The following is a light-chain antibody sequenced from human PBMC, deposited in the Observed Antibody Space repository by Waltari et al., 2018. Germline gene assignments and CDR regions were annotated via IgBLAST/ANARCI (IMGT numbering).Light chain of an antibody. CDR1: SSDVGGFTH. CDR2: DVS. J-gene: IGLJ1*01. CDR3: SSYSTSLTPYV. V-gene: IGLV2-14*03. Sequence: QSALTQPASVSGSPGQSFTISCTGTSSDVGGFTHSPWYQQHPAKAPKLMIYDVSSRPSGVSNRFFGSKSGNTASLTISGLQAEDEAVYFCSSYSTSLTPYVFGPGTKVTVL.